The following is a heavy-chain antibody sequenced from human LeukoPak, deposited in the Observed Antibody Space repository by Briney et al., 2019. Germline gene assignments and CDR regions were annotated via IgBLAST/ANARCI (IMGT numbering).Heavy chain of an antibody. D-gene: IGHD5-18*01. Sequence: GGSLRLSCAASGFAFSSYSMNWVRQTPGKGLEWVSSISSSSNSIYYADSVKGRFTISRDNAKNSLYLQMNSLRAEDTAVYYCARAVGYSYGRFEYWGQGTLVTVSS. CDR2: ISSSSNSI. CDR1: GFAFSSYS. J-gene: IGHJ4*02. V-gene: IGHV3-21*01. CDR3: ARAVGYSYGRFEY.